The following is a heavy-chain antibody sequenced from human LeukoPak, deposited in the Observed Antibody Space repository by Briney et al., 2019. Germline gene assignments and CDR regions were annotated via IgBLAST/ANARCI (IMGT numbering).Heavy chain of an antibody. J-gene: IGHJ5*02. CDR2: IHYSGST. D-gene: IGHD4-17*01. V-gene: IGHV4-30-4*01. CDR1: GGSISSGNYY. Sequence: PSETLSLTCTVSGGSISSGNYYWNWIRLPPGKGLECIGYIHYSGSTYYNPSLKSRVTIPVDTSKNQFSLKLSSVTAADTAVYYCVRGRGTAVTTGNWFDPWGQGTLVTVSS. CDR3: VRGRGTAVTTGNWFDP.